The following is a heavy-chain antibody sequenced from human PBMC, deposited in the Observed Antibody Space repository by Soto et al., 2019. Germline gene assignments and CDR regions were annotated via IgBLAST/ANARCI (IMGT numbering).Heavy chain of an antibody. CDR3: ARAVVPTTAYCNS. Sequence: PSETLSLTCTVSGGSISSRDHYWTWIRQPPGKGLEWIGYIFYSGTTYYNPSLKSRVTISQDKSKNQFSLNLESVTAADTAIYYCARAVVPTTAYCNSWGQGTLVTVPQ. J-gene: IGHJ4*02. CDR1: GGSISSRDHY. CDR2: IFYSGTT. D-gene: IGHD1-7*01. V-gene: IGHV4-30-4*01.